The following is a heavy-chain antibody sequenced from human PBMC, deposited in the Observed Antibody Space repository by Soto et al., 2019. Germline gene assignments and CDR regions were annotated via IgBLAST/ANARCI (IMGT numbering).Heavy chain of an antibody. D-gene: IGHD3-10*01. V-gene: IGHV4-59*01. CDR1: GGSISSYY. CDR3: ARSWFGGWFDP. J-gene: IGHJ5*02. Sequence: QVQLQESGPGLVKPSETLSLTCTVSGGSISSYYWSWIRQPPGKGLEWIGYIYYSGSTNYNPSLKSXXTXSXXTSKHQFSLKLSSVTAADTAVYYCARSWFGGWFDPWGQGTLVTVSS. CDR2: IYYSGST.